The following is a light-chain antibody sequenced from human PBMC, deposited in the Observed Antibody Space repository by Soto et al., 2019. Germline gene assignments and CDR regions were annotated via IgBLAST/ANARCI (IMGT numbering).Light chain of an antibody. CDR3: QQSYSLPYT. V-gene: IGKV1-39*01. Sequence: DIQMTQSPSSLSASVGDRVTITCRASQSIRTYLSWYQQKPGKAPNLLIFAASSLQTGVPSRFSGSGSGTDFTLTVSSLQPEDFATYYCQQSYSLPYTFGQGTKLEIK. J-gene: IGKJ2*01. CDR2: AAS. CDR1: QSIRTY.